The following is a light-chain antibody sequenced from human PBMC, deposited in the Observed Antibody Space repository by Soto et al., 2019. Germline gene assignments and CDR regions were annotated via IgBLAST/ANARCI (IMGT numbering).Light chain of an antibody. CDR2: GAS. Sequence: EIVLTQSPGTLSLSPGERATLSCGASQSVSSSYVAWYQHRPGLAPRLLIYGASTRATGISARFSGSGSGTEFTLTISSLQSEDFAVYYCQQYNNWPPITFGQGTKVDIK. V-gene: IGKV3-15*01. CDR3: QQYNNWPPIT. J-gene: IGKJ1*01. CDR1: QSVSSS.